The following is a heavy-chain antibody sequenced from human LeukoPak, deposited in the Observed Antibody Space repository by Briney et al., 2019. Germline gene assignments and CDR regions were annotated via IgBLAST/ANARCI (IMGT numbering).Heavy chain of an antibody. V-gene: IGHV3-48*03. CDR1: GFTFSSYE. J-gene: IGHJ6*02. CDR2: ISDRGSTK. D-gene: IGHD4-17*01. CDR3: ARDPSYGEEYGMDV. Sequence: PGGSLRLSCAASGFTFSSYEMNWVRQAPGKGLEWVSYISDRGSTKYYADSVKGRFTISRDNAKNSLYLQMNSLRAEDAAVYYCARDPSYGEEYGMDVWGQGTTVTVSS.